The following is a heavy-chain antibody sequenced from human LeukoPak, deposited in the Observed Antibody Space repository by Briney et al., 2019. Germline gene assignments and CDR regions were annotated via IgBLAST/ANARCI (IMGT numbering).Heavy chain of an antibody. Sequence: SETLSLTCGVSGGSFIGYFWTWIRQSPGKGPEWIGDINHNGRTNYDPSLKSRVSISLDMSKNQIYLKLTSVAAADTAVYYCARTIGFFDSGGYYHQNPYFFDTWGQGTLVSVSS. CDR3: ARTIGFFDSGGYYHQNPYFFDT. V-gene: IGHV4-34*01. CDR1: GGSFIGYF. J-gene: IGHJ4*02. D-gene: IGHD3-22*01. CDR2: INHNGRT.